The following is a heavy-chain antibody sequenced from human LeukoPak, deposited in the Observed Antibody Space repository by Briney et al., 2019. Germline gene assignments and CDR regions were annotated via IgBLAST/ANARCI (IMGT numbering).Heavy chain of an antibody. CDR1: GFTFSSYA. Sequence: PGGSLRLSCAASGFTFSSYAMSWVRQAPGKGLEWVSAISGSGGSTYYADSVKGRFTISRDNSKNTLYAQMNSLRAEDTAVYYCAKDLRWAISNTVVSYFDYWGQGTLVTVSS. V-gene: IGHV3-23*01. J-gene: IGHJ4*02. CDR2: ISGSGGST. CDR3: AKDLRWAISNTVVSYFDY. D-gene: IGHD4-23*01.